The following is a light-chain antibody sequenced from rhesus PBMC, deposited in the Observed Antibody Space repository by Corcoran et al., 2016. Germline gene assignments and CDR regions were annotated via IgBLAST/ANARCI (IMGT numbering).Light chain of an antibody. CDR3: VQGTHWPYS. CDR2: QVS. Sequence: DVIMTQSPLSLSVTPGKPASISCRSSQSLVHRYGKTYLTWLQQKPGQPPRLLIYQVSERDSGVPDRFSGRGVWTDFTLKIRSVEAEDVGIYYCVQGTHWPYSFGQGTKVEIK. CDR1: QSLVHRYGKTY. V-gene: IGKV2S9*01. J-gene: IGKJ2*01.